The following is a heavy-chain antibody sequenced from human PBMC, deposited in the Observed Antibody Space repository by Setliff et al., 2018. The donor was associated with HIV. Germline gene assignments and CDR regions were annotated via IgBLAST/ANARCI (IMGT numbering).Heavy chain of an antibody. D-gene: IGHD3-10*01. CDR3: ARVMVRGVEYYVDV. J-gene: IGHJ6*04. V-gene: IGHV3-20*04. CDR1: GFTFDDYD. Sequence: PGGSLRLSCAASGFTFDDYDMSWVRQGQGKGLEWVSGINWNGGSTDYADSVKGRFIISRDNAKNSLYLQMNSLRGEDTALYYFARVMVRGVEYYVDVWGKGTTVTVSS. CDR2: INWNGGST.